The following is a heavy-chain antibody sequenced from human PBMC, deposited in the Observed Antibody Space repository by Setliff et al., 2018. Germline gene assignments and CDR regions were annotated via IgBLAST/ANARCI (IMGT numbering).Heavy chain of an antibody. CDR2: INQDGSAK. CDR1: GFTFSAYS. CDR3: AKVKKQLIRGSGLDY. V-gene: IGHV3-7*01. D-gene: IGHD6-13*01. Sequence: PGESLKISCAASGFTFSAYSMNWVRQAPGKGPEWVANINQDGSAKFYVDSVKGRFTISRDNSKNTLYLQMNSLSTDDTAVYYCAKVKKQLIRGSGLDYWGQGTLVTVSS. J-gene: IGHJ4*02.